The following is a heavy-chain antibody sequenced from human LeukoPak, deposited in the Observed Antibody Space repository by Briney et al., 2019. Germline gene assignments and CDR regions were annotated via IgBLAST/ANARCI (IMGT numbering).Heavy chain of an antibody. CDR2: ISSSSSYI. Sequence: PGGSLRLSCAASGFTFSSYAMSWVRQAPGKGLEWVSSISSSSSYIYYADSVKGRFTISRDNAKNSLYLQMNSLRAEDTAVYYCARDAHCSGGSCYIEYFQHWGQGTLVTVSS. CDR1: GFTFSSYA. CDR3: ARDAHCSGGSCYIEYFQH. D-gene: IGHD2-15*01. V-gene: IGHV3-21*01. J-gene: IGHJ1*01.